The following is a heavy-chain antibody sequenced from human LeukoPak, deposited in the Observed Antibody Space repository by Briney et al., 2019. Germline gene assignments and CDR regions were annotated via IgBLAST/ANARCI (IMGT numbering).Heavy chain of an antibody. D-gene: IGHD6-6*01. CDR1: GFTLSSYW. CDR2: IKQDGSDK. CDR3: AKSPYSSSAFDY. Sequence: GGSLRLSCAASGFTLSSYWMSWVRQPPGKGLEWVANIKQDGSDKYYVDSVKGRFTISRDNAKNSLYLQMNSLRADDTAVYYCAKSPYSSSAFDYWGQGTLVTVSS. J-gene: IGHJ4*02. V-gene: IGHV3-7*01.